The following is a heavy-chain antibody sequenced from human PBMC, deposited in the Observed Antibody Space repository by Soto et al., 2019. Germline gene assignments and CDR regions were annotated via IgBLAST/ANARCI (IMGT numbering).Heavy chain of an antibody. CDR3: ARDVGWNDADAFDI. J-gene: IGHJ3*02. Sequence: QVQLVESGGGVVQPGRSLRLSCAASGFTFSNSGMHWVRQAPGKWLEWVAVIWYDESNKYYADSVKGRFTIARNNSKKTQYQQMNSLGAEDTAVYYCARDVGWNDADAFDIWGQGTMVTVSS. V-gene: IGHV3-33*01. CDR1: GFTFSNSG. D-gene: IGHD1-1*01. CDR2: IWYDESNK.